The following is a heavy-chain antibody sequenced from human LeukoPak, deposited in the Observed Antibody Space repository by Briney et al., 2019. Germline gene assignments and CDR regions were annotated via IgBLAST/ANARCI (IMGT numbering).Heavy chain of an antibody. Sequence: SETLSLTCTVSGGSISGYFWTWIRQPAGQGLEWIGRIYSSGSNNYNPSLESRVTMSLDTSKNHFSLNLTSVTAADTAVYYCAREPTSGREPTSGRPLDYWGQGTLVTVSS. CDR2: IYSSGSN. V-gene: IGHV4-4*07. D-gene: IGHD5-12*01. J-gene: IGHJ4*02. CDR1: GGSISGYF. CDR3: AREPTSGREPTSGRPLDY.